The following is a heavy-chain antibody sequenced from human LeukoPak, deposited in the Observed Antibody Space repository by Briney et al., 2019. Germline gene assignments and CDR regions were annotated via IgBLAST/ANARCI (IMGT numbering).Heavy chain of an antibody. D-gene: IGHD3-22*01. V-gene: IGHV1-69*10. Sequence: SVTVSCKASGGTFSSYALSWVRQAPGQGLEWMGGIFPILGIAYYPQKFQGRASYTADKSPSTAYMEMRSLRSEDTAVYDCARQEIYYYDSSGYKRWFDPWGQGTLVTVSS. CDR2: IFPILGIA. CDR3: ARQEIYYYDSSGYKRWFDP. CDR1: GGTFSSYA. J-gene: IGHJ5*02.